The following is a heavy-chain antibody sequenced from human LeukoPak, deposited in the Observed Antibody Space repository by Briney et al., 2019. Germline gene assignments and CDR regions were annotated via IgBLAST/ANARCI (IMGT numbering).Heavy chain of an antibody. V-gene: IGHV3-23*01. CDR2: TSGGGGTT. CDR3: AKDGYDSSGFFADPFGY. J-gene: IGHJ4*02. CDR1: GFIFSNDG. Sequence: GGSLRLSCAASGFIFSNDGMSWVRQAPGKGLEWVSSTSGGGGTTYYADSVKGRFTISRDNSKSRLYLQMNSLSAEDTAIYYCAKDGYDSSGFFADPFGYWGQGILVIVTS. D-gene: IGHD3-22*01.